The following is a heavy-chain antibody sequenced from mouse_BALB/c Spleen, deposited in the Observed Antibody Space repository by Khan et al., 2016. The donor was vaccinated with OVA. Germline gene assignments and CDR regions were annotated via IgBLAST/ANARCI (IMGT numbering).Heavy chain of an antibody. D-gene: IGHD2-14*01. J-gene: IGHJ4*01. V-gene: IGHV9-3-1*01. CDR1: GYAFTNNG. CDR3: ARVGYSGTMDY. Sequence: QIQLVQSGPELKKPGESVKFSCKASGYAFTNNGMNWVRQAPGKGLKWMGWINTYTGEPTYAADFKGRFAFPLETSASTAYLQINNLKNEETATYFWARVGYSGTMDYWGQGTSVTVSS. CDR2: INTYTGEP.